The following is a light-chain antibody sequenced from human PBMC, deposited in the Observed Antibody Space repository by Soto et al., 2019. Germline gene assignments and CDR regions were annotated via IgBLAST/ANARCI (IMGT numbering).Light chain of an antibody. Sequence: QSVLTQPASVSGSPGQSITISCTGTSGDVGGYNYVSWYQQHPGKAPKLMIYEVSNRPSGVSNRFSGSKSGNTASLTISGLQAEDEADFYCSSYTSGSTYVFGTGTKVTVL. CDR1: SGDVGGYNY. V-gene: IGLV2-14*01. CDR2: EVS. CDR3: SSYTSGSTYV. J-gene: IGLJ1*01.